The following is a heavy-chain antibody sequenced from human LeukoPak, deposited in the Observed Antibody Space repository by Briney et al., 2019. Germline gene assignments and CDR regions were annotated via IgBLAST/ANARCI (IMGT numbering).Heavy chain of an antibody. D-gene: IGHD1-1*01. Sequence: ASVKVSCKASGYTFSSYGVSWVRQAPGQGLEWMGWISANSGNTNYAQKLQGRVTVTTDTSTSTAYMDLRSLRSDDTAVYYCARDGGYNWNDRNDFWGQGTLVTVSS. CDR3: ARDGGYNWNDRNDF. CDR2: ISANSGNT. J-gene: IGHJ4*02. CDR1: GYTFSSYG. V-gene: IGHV1-18*01.